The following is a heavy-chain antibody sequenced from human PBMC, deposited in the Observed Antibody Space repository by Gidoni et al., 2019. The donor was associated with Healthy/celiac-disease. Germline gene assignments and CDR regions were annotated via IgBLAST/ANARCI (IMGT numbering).Heavy chain of an antibody. D-gene: IGHD1-1*01. J-gene: IGHJ4*02. CDR1: GFTFSSYD. Sequence: EVQLLESGGGLVQPGGSLRLSCAAYGFTFSSYDMNWVRQAPGKGLEWVSAISGSGGSTYYADSVKGRFTISRDNSKNTLYLQMNSLRAEDTAVYYCAKNPNWNFDYWGQGTLVTVSS. CDR3: AKNPNWNFDY. V-gene: IGHV3-23*01. CDR2: ISGSGGST.